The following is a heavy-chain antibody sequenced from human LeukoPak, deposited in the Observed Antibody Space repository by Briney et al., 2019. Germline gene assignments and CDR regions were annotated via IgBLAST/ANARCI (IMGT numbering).Heavy chain of an antibody. CDR2: FDPEDGET. V-gene: IGHV1-24*01. D-gene: IGHD3-16*01. J-gene: IGHJ4*02. CDR1: GYTLTELS. CDR3: APSPTFGGVRGFDY. Sequence: ASVKVSCKVSGYTLTELSMHWVRQAPGKGLEWMGGFDPEDGETIYAQKFQGRVTMTEDTSTDTAYMELSGLRSEDTAVYYYAPSPTFGGVRGFDYWGQGTLVTVSS.